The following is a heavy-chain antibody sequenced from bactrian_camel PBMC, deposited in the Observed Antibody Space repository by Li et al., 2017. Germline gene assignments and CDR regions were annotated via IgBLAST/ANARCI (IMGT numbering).Heavy chain of an antibody. CDR1: ANTASTIC. J-gene: IGHJ6*01. D-gene: IGHD3*01. CDR2: MGVYSSP. CDR3: AATSAVFCSRSSNFGY. Sequence: VQLVESGGGSVQAGGSLRLSCAASANTASTICMGWFRQAPGKEREGVAFMGVYSSPTYADSVKGRFTISIDNAKGTLYLQMNSLKPEDTATYFCAATSAVFCSRSSNFGYWGQGTQVTVS. V-gene: IGHV3S53*01.